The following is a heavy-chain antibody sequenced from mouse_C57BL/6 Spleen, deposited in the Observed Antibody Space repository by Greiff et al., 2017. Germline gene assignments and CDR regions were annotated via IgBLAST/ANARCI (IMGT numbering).Heavy chain of an antibody. V-gene: IGHV1-7*01. Sequence: VMLVESGAELAKPGASVKLSCKASGYTFTSYWMHWVKQRPGQGLEWIGYINPSRGYTKYNQKFKDKATLTADKSYSTDYMQLSSLTYEDSAVYYGATPYSSSYKDYAMDYWGQGTSVTVSS. J-gene: IGHJ4*01. CDR2: INPSRGYT. CDR3: ATPYSSSYKDYAMDY. CDR1: GYTFTSYW. D-gene: IGHD1-1*01.